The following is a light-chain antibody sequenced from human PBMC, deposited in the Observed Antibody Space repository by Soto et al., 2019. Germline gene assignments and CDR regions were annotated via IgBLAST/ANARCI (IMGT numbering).Light chain of an antibody. V-gene: IGKV1-5*03. CDR1: QGISSY. CDR2: KAS. Sequence: DIQLTQSPSFLSASVGDRVTITCRASQGISSYLAWYQQKPGKAPNLLIYKASSLESGVPSRFSGSGSGTEFTLTISSLQPDDFATYYCQQYDDYPLTFGGGTKVEIK. J-gene: IGKJ4*01. CDR3: QQYDDYPLT.